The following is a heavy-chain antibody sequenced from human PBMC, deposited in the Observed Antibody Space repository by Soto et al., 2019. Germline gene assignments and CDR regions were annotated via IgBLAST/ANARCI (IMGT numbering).Heavy chain of an antibody. CDR2: ISSSGGNT. V-gene: IGHV3-23*01. Sequence: EVQLLESGGDLVQPGGSLRLSCAASGFTCSTYAMSWVRQAPGKGLEWVSTISSSGGNTYYTDSGKGRFTISRDNSKNTLYLQMNSLRAEDTAIYYCAKRPTSTGFGDPFDIWGQGTMVTVSS. CDR3: AKRPTSTGFGDPFDI. CDR1: GFTCSTYA. J-gene: IGHJ3*02. D-gene: IGHD3-10*01.